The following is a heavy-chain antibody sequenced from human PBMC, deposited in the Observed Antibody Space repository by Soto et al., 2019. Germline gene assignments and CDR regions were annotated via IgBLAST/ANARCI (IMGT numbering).Heavy chain of an antibody. V-gene: IGHV1-8*01. D-gene: IGHD2-21*02. CDR1: GYTFTSYD. CDR3: ATPCGGDCYSDAFDI. Sequence: GASVKGSCQGSGYTFTSYDINWVRPAPGQGLEWMGWMNPNSGNTGYAQKFQGRVTMTRNTSISTAYMELSSLRSEDTAVYYCATPCGGDCYSDAFDIWGQGTMVTVSS. J-gene: IGHJ3*02. CDR2: MNPNSGNT.